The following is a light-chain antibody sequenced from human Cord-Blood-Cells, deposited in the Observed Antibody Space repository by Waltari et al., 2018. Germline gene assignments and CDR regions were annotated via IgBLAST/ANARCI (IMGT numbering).Light chain of an antibody. Sequence: AIRMTQSPSSFSASPGARVTITCRASQGISSYLAWYQQKPGKAPKLLIYAASTLQSGVPSRFSGSGSGTDFTLTISCLQSEDFATYYCQQYYSYPLTFGGGTKVEIK. CDR3: QQYYSYPLT. J-gene: IGKJ4*01. CDR2: AAS. CDR1: QGISSY. V-gene: IGKV1-8*01.